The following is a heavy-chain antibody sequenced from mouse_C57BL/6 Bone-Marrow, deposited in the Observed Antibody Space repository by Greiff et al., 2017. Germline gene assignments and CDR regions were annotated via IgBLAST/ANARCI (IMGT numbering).Heavy chain of an antibody. D-gene: IGHD2-4*01. Sequence: EVKLVESGGGLVQSGRSLRLSCATSGFTFSDFYMEWVRQAPGKGLEWIAASRNKANDYTTEYSASVKGRFIVSRDTSQSILYLQMNALRAEDTAIYYCARGYDYDGEFAYWGQGTLVTVSA. V-gene: IGHV7-1*01. J-gene: IGHJ3*01. CDR1: GFTFSDFY. CDR3: ARGYDYDGEFAY. CDR2: SRNKANDYTT.